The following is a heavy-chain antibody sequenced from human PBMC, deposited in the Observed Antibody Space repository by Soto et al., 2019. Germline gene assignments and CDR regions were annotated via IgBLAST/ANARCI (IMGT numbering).Heavy chain of an antibody. Sequence: GGSLRLSCEASGFTLRNYAMTWVRQAPGKGLEWVSLISANDVGTYYAESVKTRFTISTDQSRNTVYLQMDSLRADDTAVYYCAKAKNDYNCVNRPPFDYWGQGTMVTVSS. CDR3: AKAKNDYNCVNRPPFDY. J-gene: IGHJ4*02. D-gene: IGHD1-20*01. V-gene: IGHV3-23*01. CDR1: GFTLRNYA. CDR2: ISANDVGT.